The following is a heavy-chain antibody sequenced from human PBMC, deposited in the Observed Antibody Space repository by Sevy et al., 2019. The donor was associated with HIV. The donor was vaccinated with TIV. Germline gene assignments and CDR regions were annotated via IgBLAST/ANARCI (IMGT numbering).Heavy chain of an antibody. Sequence: GGSLRLSCAASGFTFSSYVMHWVRQAPGKGLEWVALIWDDGSDKYYADSVKGRFTISGDNSKNMLYLQMNSLRPEDTAVCYCARDLVGATSDWGQGTLVTVSS. V-gene: IGHV3-30*04. CDR2: IWDDGSDK. CDR1: GFTFSSYV. D-gene: IGHD1-26*01. CDR3: ARDLVGATSD. J-gene: IGHJ4*02.